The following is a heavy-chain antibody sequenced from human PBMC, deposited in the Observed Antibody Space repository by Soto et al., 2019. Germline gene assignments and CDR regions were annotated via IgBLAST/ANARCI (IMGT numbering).Heavy chain of an antibody. CDR3: ARDIGSHYFDY. V-gene: IGHV3-30-3*01. CDR1: GFTFSSYA. CDR2: ISYDGSNK. Sequence: PGGSLRLSCAASGFTFSSYAMHWVRQAPGKGLEWVAVISYDGSNKYYAESVKGRFTISRDNSKNTLYLQMNSLRAEDTAVYHCARDIGSHYFDYWGQGTLVTVSS. J-gene: IGHJ4*02. D-gene: IGHD2-15*01.